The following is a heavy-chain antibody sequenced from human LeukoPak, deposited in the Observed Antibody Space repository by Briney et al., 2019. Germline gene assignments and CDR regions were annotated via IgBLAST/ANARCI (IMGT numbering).Heavy chain of an antibody. CDR3: ARDRDVPAIGMDV. V-gene: IGHV3-48*02. Sequence: PGGSLTLSCAASGFSFSTYSMNWVRPAPGKGLEWVSHISYRSGTIYYGASVKGRSTTSRDNAKNSLYLQMNSLRDADTAVYYCARDRDVPAIGMDVWGQGTTVTVSS. CDR1: GFSFSTYS. J-gene: IGHJ6*02. CDR2: ISYRSGTI.